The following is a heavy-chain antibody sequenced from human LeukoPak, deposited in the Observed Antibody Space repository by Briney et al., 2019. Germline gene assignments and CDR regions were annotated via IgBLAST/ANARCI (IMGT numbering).Heavy chain of an antibody. CDR3: ARAGIAAAGNDAFDI. Sequence: ASVKVSCKASGYTFTSYYMHWVRQAPGQGLERMGLIKPSGGSTSYGQKFQGRVTMTRDMSTSTVYMELSSLRSEDTAVYYCARAGIAAAGNDAFDIWGQGTMVTVSS. V-gene: IGHV1-46*01. CDR1: GYTFTSYY. CDR2: IKPSGGST. J-gene: IGHJ3*02. D-gene: IGHD6-13*01.